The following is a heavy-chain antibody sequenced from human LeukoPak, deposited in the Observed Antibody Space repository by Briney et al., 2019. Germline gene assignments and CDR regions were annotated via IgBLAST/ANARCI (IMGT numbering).Heavy chain of an antibody. CDR2: IIPILGIA. Sequence: SVKASCKASGGTFSSYAISWVRQAPGQGLEWMGRIIPILGIANYAQKFQGRVTITADKSTSTAYMELSSLRSEDTAVYYCARAIYYYGSGSSPRYYFDYWGQGTLVTVSS. J-gene: IGHJ4*02. CDR1: GGTFSSYA. D-gene: IGHD3-10*01. V-gene: IGHV1-69*04. CDR3: ARAIYYYGSGSSPRYYFDY.